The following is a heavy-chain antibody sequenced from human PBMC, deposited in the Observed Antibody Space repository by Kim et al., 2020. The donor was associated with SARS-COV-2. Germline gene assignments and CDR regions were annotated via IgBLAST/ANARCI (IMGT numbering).Heavy chain of an antibody. Sequence: SETLSLTCTVSGGSISNYYWTWIRQPPGRGLEWIGYVYSSGSTNYNPSLKSRVTISVDTSKNQFSLRLNSMTAADTAVYYCAREFWSTVTTAAPNWYFDLWGRGTLVTVSS. CDR1: GGSISNYY. CDR2: VYSSGST. CDR3: AREFWSTVTTAAPNWYFDL. D-gene: IGHD4-4*01. J-gene: IGHJ2*01. V-gene: IGHV4-59*01.